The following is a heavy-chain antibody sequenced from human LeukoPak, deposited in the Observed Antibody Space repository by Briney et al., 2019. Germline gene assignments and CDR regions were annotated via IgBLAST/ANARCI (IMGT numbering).Heavy chain of an antibody. CDR3: ARDKAVTTEVTQHFQH. Sequence: EASVKVSCKASGYTFTSYGISWVRQAPGQGLEWMGWISAYNGYTDYAQKLQFRVTMTTDTSTSTAYMELRSLRSDDTAVYYCARDKAVTTEVTQHFQHWGQGTLVTVSS. CDR1: GYTFTSYG. CDR2: ISAYNGYT. D-gene: IGHD4-23*01. J-gene: IGHJ1*01. V-gene: IGHV1-18*01.